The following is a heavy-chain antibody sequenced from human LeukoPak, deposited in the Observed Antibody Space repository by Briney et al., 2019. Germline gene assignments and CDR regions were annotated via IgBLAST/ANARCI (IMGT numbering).Heavy chain of an antibody. D-gene: IGHD5-12*01. V-gene: IGHV1-2*02. Sequence: ASVKVSCKASGGTFSSYAISWVRQAPGQGLEWMGWINPNSGGTNYARKFQGRVTMTRDTSISTAYMELSRLRSDDTAVYYCARDKGGYSGYDRNYYGMDVWGQGTTVTVSS. CDR3: ARDKGGYSGYDRNYYGMDV. CDR2: INPNSGGT. CDR1: GGTFSSYA. J-gene: IGHJ6*02.